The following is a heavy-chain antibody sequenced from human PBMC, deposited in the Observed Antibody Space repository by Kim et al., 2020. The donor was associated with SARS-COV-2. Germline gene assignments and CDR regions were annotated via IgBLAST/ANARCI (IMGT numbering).Heavy chain of an antibody. CDR3: AQGFRSANLTGFEDYY. CDR2: ITGSATST. V-gene: IGHV3-23*01. Sequence: GGSLRLSCAASGFTFSSNAMSWVRLAPGKGLEWVSAITGSATSTFAADAVKGRFTFSNDNIKNTLSLEMSILRAEDTAVYYCAQGFRSANLTGFEDYY. CDR1: GFTFSSNA. D-gene: IGHD3-9*01. J-gene: IGHJ6*01.